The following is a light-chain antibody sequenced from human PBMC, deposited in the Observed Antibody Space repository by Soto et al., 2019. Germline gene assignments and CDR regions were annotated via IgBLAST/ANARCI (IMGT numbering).Light chain of an antibody. J-gene: IGLJ1*01. CDR3: CSYAGSYTYD. CDR1: SSDVGGHNY. Sequence: QSALTQPRSVSGSPGQSVTISCTGTSSDVGGHNYVSWYQQHPGKAPQLMIYDVTKRPSGVPDRFSGSKSGSTASLTISGLQAEDEADYYCCSYAGSYTYDFGTGTKVTVL. CDR2: DVT. V-gene: IGLV2-11*01.